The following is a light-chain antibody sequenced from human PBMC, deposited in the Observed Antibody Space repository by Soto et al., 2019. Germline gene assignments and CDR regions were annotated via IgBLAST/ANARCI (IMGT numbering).Light chain of an antibody. CDR2: DAS. J-gene: IGKJ3*01. CDR1: QSVSSL. Sequence: DIVLTQSPATLSLSPGERATISCRASQSVSSLLAWYQQKPGQAPRLLIYDASNRATGIPARFSGSGSGTDFTLTISSLEPEDFAIYYCHQRSNWPPSFGPGTTVDI. V-gene: IGKV3-11*01. CDR3: HQRSNWPPS.